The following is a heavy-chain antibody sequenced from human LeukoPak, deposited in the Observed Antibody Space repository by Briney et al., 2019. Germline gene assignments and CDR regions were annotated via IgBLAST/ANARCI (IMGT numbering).Heavy chain of an antibody. V-gene: IGHV3-9*01. J-gene: IGHJ6*02. CDR2: ISWNSGCI. CDR3: AQDPSYCWCHYGRDV. D-gene: IGHD2-21*01. Sequence: EWVSGISWNSGCIGYADSVKGRSSISSDNAKNSLYLQMNSLRAEDTALYYCAQDPSYCWCHYGRDVRGQWSTVMVSS.